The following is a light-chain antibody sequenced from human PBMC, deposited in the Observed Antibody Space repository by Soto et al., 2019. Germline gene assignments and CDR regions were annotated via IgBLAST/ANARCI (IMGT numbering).Light chain of an antibody. Sequence: DIQMTQSPSTLSASVGDRVTITCRASQSISGWLAWYQQKPGEAPKLLIYDASALPRGVPSRFSGSGSGTEFTLTIGGLQPDDFATYYCQHYNAFPWPFGQGTKVDIK. CDR2: DAS. CDR1: QSISGW. J-gene: IGKJ1*01. V-gene: IGKV1-5*01. CDR3: QHYNAFPWP.